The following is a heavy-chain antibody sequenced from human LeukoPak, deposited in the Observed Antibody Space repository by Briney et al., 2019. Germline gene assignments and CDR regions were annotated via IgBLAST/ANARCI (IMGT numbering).Heavy chain of an antibody. CDR3: ARGYDILTNAFDY. V-gene: IGHV3-48*04. CDR2: INRSGNII. Sequence: GGSLRLSCAASGFTFSSYGMSWARQAPGKGLEWVSYINRSGNIIYYADSVKGRFTISRDNAKNSLYLQMNSLRAEDTAVYYCARGYDILTNAFDYWGQGTLVTVSS. J-gene: IGHJ4*02. CDR1: GFTFSSYG. D-gene: IGHD3-9*01.